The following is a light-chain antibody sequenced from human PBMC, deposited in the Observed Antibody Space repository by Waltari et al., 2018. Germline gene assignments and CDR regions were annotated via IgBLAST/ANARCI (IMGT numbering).Light chain of an antibody. Sequence: QSALTQPASVSGSPGQSITISCTGTSSDVGGYNYVSWYQQHPGKAPKLMFYEVVNRPSGVSNRFSGSKSGNTASLTISVLQAEDEADYYCSSYTSSSTPWVFGGGTKLTVL. V-gene: IGLV2-14*01. J-gene: IGLJ3*02. CDR2: EVV. CDR1: SSDVGGYNY. CDR3: SSYTSSSTPWV.